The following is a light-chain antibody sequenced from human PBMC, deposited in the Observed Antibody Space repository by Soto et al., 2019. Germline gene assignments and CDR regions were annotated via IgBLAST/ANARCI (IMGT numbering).Light chain of an antibody. CDR2: EAS. CDR3: QQSYSTTWT. Sequence: DIQMTQSPSSLSASVGDRVTITCRASQGISSALAWYQQKPGKAPKLLSYEASSLQSGVPSRFSGSGSGTDFTLTIISLTPEYFETYSCQQSYSTTWTFGQGTKVYIK. J-gene: IGKJ1*01. CDR1: QGISSA. V-gene: IGKV1-39*01.